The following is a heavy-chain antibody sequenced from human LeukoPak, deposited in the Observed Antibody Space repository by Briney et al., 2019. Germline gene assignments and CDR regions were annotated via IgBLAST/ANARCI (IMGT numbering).Heavy chain of an antibody. D-gene: IGHD4-17*01. CDR2: IFYIGST. J-gene: IGHJ4*02. Sequence: SETLSLTCTVSGGSISGFYWSWIRQPPGKGLEWIGYIFYIGSTSYNPSLESRVTISVDTSKNQFSLKLSSVTAADTAVYYCARQLRTVTTHYFDDWGRGTLVTVSS. CDR1: GGSISGFY. CDR3: ARQLRTVTTHYFDD. V-gene: IGHV4-59*08.